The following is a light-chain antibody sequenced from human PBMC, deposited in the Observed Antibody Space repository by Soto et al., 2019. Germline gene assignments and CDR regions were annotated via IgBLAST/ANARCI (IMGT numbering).Light chain of an antibody. J-gene: IGLJ3*02. V-gene: IGLV2-14*01. Sequence: QSALTQPASVSGSPGQSITISCTATSSDVGGYNYVSWFQQHPGKAPKLIIYEVSNRPSGLSNRFSGSKSGNTASLTISGLQAEDEAYYYCSSYTTSSTWVFGGGTKLTV. CDR1: SSDVGGYNY. CDR3: SSYTTSSTWV. CDR2: EVS.